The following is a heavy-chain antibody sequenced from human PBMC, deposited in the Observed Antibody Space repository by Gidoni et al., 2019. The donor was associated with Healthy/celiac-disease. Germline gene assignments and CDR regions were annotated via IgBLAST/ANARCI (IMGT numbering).Heavy chain of an antibody. V-gene: IGHV1-18*01. D-gene: IGHD1-26*01. CDR2: ISAYNDNT. J-gene: IGHJ4*02. CDR1: GCTFTSYG. CDR3: ARDVGGSYSSWDY. Sequence: VQPLPSGTLVKKPGASVTVSCTASGCTFTSYGISWVRQAPGQGLEWMGWISAYNDNTNYAQKLQGRVTMTTDTSTRTAYMELRSLRSDDTAVYYCARDVGGSYSSWDYWGQGTLGTVSS.